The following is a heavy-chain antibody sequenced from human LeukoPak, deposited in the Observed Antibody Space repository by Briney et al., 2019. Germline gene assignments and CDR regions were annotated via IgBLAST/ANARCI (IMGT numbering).Heavy chain of an antibody. J-gene: IGHJ5*02. CDR1: GFTFSSYA. D-gene: IGHD3-3*01. CDR3: AKDRRERFLDHRWWFDP. Sequence: GGSLRLSCATSGFTFSSYAMSWVRQAPGKGLEWVSAISGSGASTYYADSVKGRFTISRDNSKNALYLQMNSLRAEDTALYYCAKDRRERFLDHRWWFDPWGQGTLVTVSS. CDR2: ISGSGAST. V-gene: IGHV3-23*01.